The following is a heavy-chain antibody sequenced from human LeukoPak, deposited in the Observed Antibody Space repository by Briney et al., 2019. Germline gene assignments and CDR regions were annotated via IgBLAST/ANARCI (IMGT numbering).Heavy chain of an antibody. CDR2: IYWNDDK. D-gene: IGHD3-22*01. CDR1: GFSLSTSGVG. J-gene: IGHJ4*02. Sequence: SGPTLVNPTQTLTLTCTFSGFSLSTSGVGVGWIRQPPGKALEWLALIYWNDDKRYSPSLKCRLTITKDTSKNQVVLTMTNMDPVDTATYYCAHTYYDSSGYRGTAYYFDYWGQGTLVTVSS. V-gene: IGHV2-5*01. CDR3: AHTYYDSSGYRGTAYYFDY.